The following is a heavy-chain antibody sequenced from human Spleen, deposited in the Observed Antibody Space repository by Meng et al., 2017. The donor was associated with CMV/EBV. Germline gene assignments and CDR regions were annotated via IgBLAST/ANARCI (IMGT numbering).Heavy chain of an antibody. CDR1: GGAISSSSYY. V-gene: IGHV4-39*07. D-gene: IGHD1-20*01. Sequence: SETLSLTCTVSGGAISSSSYYWGWIRQPPGKGLEWIGSIYYSGSTYYNPSLKSRVTISVDTSKNQFSLQLSTVTAADTAVYYCARDLTEGYNWNYFDYWGQGTLVTVSS. CDR2: IYYSGST. CDR3: ARDLTEGYNWNYFDY. J-gene: IGHJ4*02.